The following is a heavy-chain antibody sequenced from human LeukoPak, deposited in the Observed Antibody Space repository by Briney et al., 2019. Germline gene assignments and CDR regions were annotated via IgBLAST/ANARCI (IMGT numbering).Heavy chain of an antibody. CDR1: GDSVSSNSAA. D-gene: IGHD3-10*01. V-gene: IGHV6-1*01. J-gene: IGHJ4*02. CDR3: ARETTWVRGVINPLDY. Sequence: SQTLSLTCAISGDSVSSNSAAWNWIRQSPSRGLEWLGRTYYRSNWINDYAVSVKSRMTINPGTSRNQFSLQLNSVTPEDTAAYYCARETTWVRGVINPLDYWGQGTLVTVSS. CDR2: TYYRSNWIN.